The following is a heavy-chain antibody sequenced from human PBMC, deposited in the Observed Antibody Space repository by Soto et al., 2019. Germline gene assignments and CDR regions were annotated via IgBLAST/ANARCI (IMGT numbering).Heavy chain of an antibody. V-gene: IGHV4-30-2*01. J-gene: IGHJ4*02. Sequence: KTSETLSLTCAVSGGSISSGGYSWSWIRQPPGKGLEWIGYIYHSGSTYYNPSLKSRVTISVDRSKNQFSLKLSSVTAADTAVYYCARENYGGGGFDYWGQGTLVTSPQ. CDR1: GGSISSGGYS. CDR3: ARENYGGGGFDY. CDR2: IYHSGST. D-gene: IGHD4-17*01.